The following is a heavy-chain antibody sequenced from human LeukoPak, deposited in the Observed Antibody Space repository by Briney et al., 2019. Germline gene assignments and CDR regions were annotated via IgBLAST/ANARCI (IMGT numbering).Heavy chain of an antibody. D-gene: IGHD2/OR15-2a*01. CDR3: ATQLSGWFDP. CDR1: GGSISSSTYS. CDR2: IYKTGST. Sequence: SETLSLTCTVSGGSISSSTYSWVWIRQPPGRGLEWIGSIYKTGSTFYNASLKSRLTISVDTSKNQFSLSLHSMSAAGTAVYYCATQLSGWFDPWGQGTLVTVSS. J-gene: IGHJ5*02. V-gene: IGHV4-39*01.